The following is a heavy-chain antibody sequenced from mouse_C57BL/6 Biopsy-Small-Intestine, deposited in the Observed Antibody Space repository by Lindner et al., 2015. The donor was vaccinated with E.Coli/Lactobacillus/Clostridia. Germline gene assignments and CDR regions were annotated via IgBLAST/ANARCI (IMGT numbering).Heavy chain of an antibody. CDR3: ASGITTVVATNDFDY. V-gene: IGHV1-54*01. J-gene: IGHJ2*01. D-gene: IGHD1-1*01. CDR1: GYAFTNYL. CDR2: INPGSGGT. Sequence: VQLQESGAELVRPGTSVRVSCKASGYAFTNYLIEWVKQRPGQGLEWIGVINPGSGGTNYNEKFKGKAILTADKSSSTAYMQLSSLTSEDSAVYLCASGITTVVATNDFDYWGQGTTLTVSS.